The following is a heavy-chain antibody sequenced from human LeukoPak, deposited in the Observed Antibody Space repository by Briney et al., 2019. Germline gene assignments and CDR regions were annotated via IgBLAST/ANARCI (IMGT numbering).Heavy chain of an antibody. V-gene: IGHV3-48*04. D-gene: IGHD3-22*01. CDR1: GFTFSSYS. CDR3: AKSYYDSSGYYDFDY. J-gene: IGHJ4*02. CDR2: ISSSSSTI. Sequence: TGGSLRLSCAASGFTFSSYSMNWVRQAPGKGLEWVSYISSSSSTIYYADSVKGRFTISRDNAKNSLYLQMNSLRAEDTAVYYCAKSYYDSSGYYDFDYWGQGTLVTVSS.